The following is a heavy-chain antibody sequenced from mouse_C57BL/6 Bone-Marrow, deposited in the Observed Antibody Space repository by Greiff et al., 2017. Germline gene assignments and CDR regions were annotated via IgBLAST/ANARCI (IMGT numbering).Heavy chain of an antibody. CDR2: IYPTSGRT. Sequence: VQLQQPGAELVKPGASVKMSCKASGYTFTSYWITWVKQRPGQGLEWIGDIYPTSGRTNYNDKFKSKAILTVDTSSNTAYMQPSRRTSEDSAVFYCARSGPLGRSFDYWGQGTTLTVSS. V-gene: IGHV1-55*01. J-gene: IGHJ2*01. D-gene: IGHD4-1*01. CDR3: ARSGPLGRSFDY. CDR1: GYTFTSYW.